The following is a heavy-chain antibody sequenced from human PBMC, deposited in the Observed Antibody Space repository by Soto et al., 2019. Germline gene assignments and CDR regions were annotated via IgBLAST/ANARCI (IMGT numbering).Heavy chain of an antibody. CDR2: IRTTSSYI. CDR1: GFTFRSYS. Sequence: EVQLVESGGGVVKPGGSLRLSCEASGFTFRSYSMNWVRQAPGKGLEWVSSIRTTSSYIYYGDSVKGRFTISRDNAKNSLSLQMHRLSAADTATYYCEREGDDSGDYTRAVDIWGQGTTVTVSS. J-gene: IGHJ3*02. D-gene: IGHD4-17*01. CDR3: EREGDDSGDYTRAVDI. V-gene: IGHV3-21*01.